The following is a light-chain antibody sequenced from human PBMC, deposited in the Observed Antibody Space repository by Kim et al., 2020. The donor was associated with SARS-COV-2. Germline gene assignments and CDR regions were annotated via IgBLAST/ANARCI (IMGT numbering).Light chain of an antibody. J-gene: IGLJ1*01. CDR1: SSDVGGYNY. V-gene: IGLV2-14*01. CDR3: SSYTSSSIFDNYV. CDR2: DVS. Sequence: QSALTQPASVSGSPGQSITISCTGTSSDVGGYNYVSWYQQHPGKAPKLMIYDVSKRPSGVSNRFSGSKSGNTASLTISGLQAEDEADYYCSSYTSSSIFDNYVFGTGTKVTVL.